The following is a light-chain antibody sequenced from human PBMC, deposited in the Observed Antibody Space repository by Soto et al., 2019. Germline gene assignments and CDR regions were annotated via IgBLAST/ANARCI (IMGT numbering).Light chain of an antibody. CDR1: QTLYNN. CDR3: QQYSAWPLT. CDR2: GAS. V-gene: IGKV3-15*01. Sequence: EIVMTQSPATLSVSPGERATLSCRASQTLYNNLAWYQQKLGQAPRLLIYGASARATDIPARFSGSGSGTEFTLTISGLQSEYFAIYYCQQYSAWPLTFGGGTKVEIK. J-gene: IGKJ4*01.